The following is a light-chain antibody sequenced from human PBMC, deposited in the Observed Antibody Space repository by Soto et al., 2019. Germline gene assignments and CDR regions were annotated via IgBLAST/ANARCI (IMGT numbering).Light chain of an antibody. CDR3: QQYDSGYT. J-gene: IGKJ2*01. CDR2: SAS. V-gene: IGKV3-15*01. CDR1: EGVNNN. Sequence: EIVMTQSPATLSVSPGERVTLSCRASEGVNNNLAWYQQKPGQAPRLLIYSASSRAPRIPGRFSGSGSGTDFTLSISSLQSKDFAVYYCQQYDSGYTFGQGTRLDIK.